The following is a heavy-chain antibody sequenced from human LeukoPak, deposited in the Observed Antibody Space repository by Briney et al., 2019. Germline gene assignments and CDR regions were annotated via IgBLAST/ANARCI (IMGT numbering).Heavy chain of an antibody. D-gene: IGHD3-10*01. CDR1: GGSFSGYY. V-gene: IGHV4-34*01. CDR2: INHSGST. CDR3: ASVPPRLPSASRAMVRGVAGNWFDP. Sequence: PSETLSLTCAVYGGSFSGYYWSWIRQPPGKGLEWIGEINHSGSTNYNPSLKSRVTISVDTSKNQFSLKLSSVTAADSAVYYCASVPPRLPSASRAMVRGVAGNWFDPWGQGTLVTVSS. J-gene: IGHJ5*02.